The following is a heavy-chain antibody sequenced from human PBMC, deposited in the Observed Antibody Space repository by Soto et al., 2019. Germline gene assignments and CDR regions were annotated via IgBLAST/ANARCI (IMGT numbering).Heavy chain of an antibody. CDR2: IYSGGST. Sequence: GGSLRLSSAASGFTVNIDYMTWVRQAPGKGLEWVSIIYSGGSTYYADSVKGRFTISRDNFNNTLYLQMHSLRAEDTAVYYCATPGDRKGLVKWGQGS. CDR3: ATPGDRKGLVK. D-gene: IGHD3-10*01. J-gene: IGHJ4*02. V-gene: IGHV3-53*01. CDR1: GFTVNIDY.